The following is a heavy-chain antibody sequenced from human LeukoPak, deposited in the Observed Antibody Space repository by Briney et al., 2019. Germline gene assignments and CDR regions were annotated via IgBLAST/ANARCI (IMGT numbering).Heavy chain of an antibody. V-gene: IGHV3-7*01. Sequence: GGSLRLSCAASGFTFSSYSMSWVRQAPGKGLEWVANIKQDGSEKYYVDSVKGRFTISRDNAKNTLYLQMNSLRAEDTAVYYCARDKFSGTMVRGSNDYWGQGTLVTVSS. D-gene: IGHD3-10*01. J-gene: IGHJ4*02. CDR3: ARDKFSGTMVRGSNDY. CDR2: IKQDGSEK. CDR1: GFTFSSYS.